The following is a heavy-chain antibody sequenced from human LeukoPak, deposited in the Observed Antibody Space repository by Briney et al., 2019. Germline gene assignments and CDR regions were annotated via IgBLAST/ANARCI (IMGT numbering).Heavy chain of an antibody. CDR1: GFTFSSYA. D-gene: IGHD1-1*01. J-gene: IGHJ4*02. V-gene: IGHV3-23*01. Sequence: GGSLRLSCAASGFTFSSYAMSWVRQAPGKGLEWVSAISGSGGSTYYADSVKGRFTISRDNSKNTLCLQMNSLRAEDTAVYYCARDFRTVQLELFDYWGQGTLVTVSS. CDR3: ARDFRTVQLELFDY. CDR2: ISGSGGST.